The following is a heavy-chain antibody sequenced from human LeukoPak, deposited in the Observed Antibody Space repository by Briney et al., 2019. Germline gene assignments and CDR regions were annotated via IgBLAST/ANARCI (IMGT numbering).Heavy chain of an antibody. V-gene: IGHV4-59*08. D-gene: IGHD6-13*01. CDR1: GGSISSYY. CDR2: IYYSGST. J-gene: IGHJ4*02. Sequence: SETLSLTCTVSGGSISSYYWNWIRQPPGKGLEWIGYIYYSGSTYYNPSLKSRVTISVDTSKNQFSLKLSSVTAADTAVYYCARGSPRYSSSWYLYYFDYWGQGTLVTVSS. CDR3: ARGSPRYSSSWYLYYFDY.